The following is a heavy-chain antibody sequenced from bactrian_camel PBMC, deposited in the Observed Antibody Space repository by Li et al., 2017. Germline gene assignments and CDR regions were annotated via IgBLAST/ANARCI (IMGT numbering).Heavy chain of an antibody. CDR3: AAQRLEIGRSAYCSGGLLQSWGY. CDR2: IYTPGAMT. CDR1: GSINNNYV. Sequence: QVQLVESGGDSVQAGGALRLSCEGSGSINNNYVMGWFRQAPGKEREGVAYIYTPGAMTYYADSVKGRFTISQDNIKNTMYLQMNSLKPEDTAMYYCAAQRLEIGRSAYCSGGLLQSWGYWGQGTQVTVS. V-gene: IGHV3S54*01. J-gene: IGHJ4*01. D-gene: IGHD2*01.